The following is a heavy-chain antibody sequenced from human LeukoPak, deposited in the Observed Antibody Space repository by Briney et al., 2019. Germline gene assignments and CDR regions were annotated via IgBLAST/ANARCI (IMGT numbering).Heavy chain of an antibody. D-gene: IGHD2-15*01. CDR1: GYSISNGYY. Sequence: TSETLSLTCTVSGYSISNGYYWGWIRQPPGEGLEWVGSIYHRGSTYYNPSLQSRLIISVDASKNQFSLKLTSVTAADTAVYFCGRARGPLLNWGQGTLVTVSS. CDR2: IYHRGST. V-gene: IGHV4-38-2*02. J-gene: IGHJ4*02. CDR3: GRARGPLLN.